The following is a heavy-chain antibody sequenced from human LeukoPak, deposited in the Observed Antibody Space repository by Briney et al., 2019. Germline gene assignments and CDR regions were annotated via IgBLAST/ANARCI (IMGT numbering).Heavy chain of an antibody. Sequence: GGSLRLSCAASGFTVSSNYMSWVRQAPGKGLEWVSVIYSGGSTYYADSVKGRFTISRDNSKNTLYLQMNSLRAEDTAVYYCAKASNYYDSSGHGDYWGQGTLVTVSS. CDR2: IYSGGST. CDR3: AKASNYYDSSGHGDY. V-gene: IGHV3-53*01. D-gene: IGHD3-22*01. J-gene: IGHJ4*02. CDR1: GFTVSSNY.